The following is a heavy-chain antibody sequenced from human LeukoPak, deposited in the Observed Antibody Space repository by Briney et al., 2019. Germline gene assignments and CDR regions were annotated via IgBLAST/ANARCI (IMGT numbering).Heavy chain of an antibody. D-gene: IGHD3-16*02. CDR2: MSAYNGNT. CDR1: GYTFTSYG. CDR3: ARVAFDDYVWGSYRPPFDY. V-gene: IGHV1-18*01. J-gene: IGHJ4*02. Sequence: ASVKVSCKASGYTFTSYGISWVRQAPGQGLEWMGWMSAYNGNTNYAQKLQGRVTMTTDTSTSTAYMELRSLRSDDTAVYYCARVAFDDYVWGSYRPPFDYWGQGTLVTVSS.